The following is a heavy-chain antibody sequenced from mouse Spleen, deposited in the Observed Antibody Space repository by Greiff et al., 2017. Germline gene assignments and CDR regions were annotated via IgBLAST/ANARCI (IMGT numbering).Heavy chain of an antibody. CDR2: IWSGGST. CDR1: GFSLTSYG. V-gene: IGHV2-4-1*01. J-gene: IGHJ3*01. CDR3: ARNRAYYSNYYFAY. Sequence: VQLQQSGPGLVPPSQSLSITCTVSGFSLTSYGVHWVRQSPGKGLEWLGVIWSGGSTDYNAAFISRLSISKDNSKSQVFFKMNSLQADDTAIYYCARNRAYYSNYYFAYWGQGTLVTVSA. D-gene: IGHD2-5*01.